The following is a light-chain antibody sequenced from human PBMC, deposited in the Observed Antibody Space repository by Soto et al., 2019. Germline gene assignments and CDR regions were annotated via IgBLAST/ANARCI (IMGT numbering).Light chain of an antibody. V-gene: IGKV3D-15*01. CDR2: SAS. CDR1: QSVTGN. Sequence: EIVMTQSPATLSVSPGARATLSCRATQSVTGNFAWYQQKPGQAPRLLIYSASTRATGIPATFSGSGSGTGFTLTISSLQSEDYAFYYCQQHKNEPPFTFGQGTRLEIK. J-gene: IGKJ5*01. CDR3: QQHKNEPPFT.